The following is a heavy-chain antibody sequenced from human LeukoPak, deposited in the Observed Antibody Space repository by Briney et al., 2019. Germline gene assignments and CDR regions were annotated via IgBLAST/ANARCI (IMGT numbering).Heavy chain of an antibody. CDR3: ARRRGPYSSSLPDY. Sequence: GGSLRLSCAASGFTFSSYGMHWVRQAPGKGLEWVAVIWYDGGNKYYADSVKGRFTISRDNSKNTLYLQMNSLRAEDTAVYYCARRRGPYSSSLPDYWGQGTLVTVSS. D-gene: IGHD6-6*01. J-gene: IGHJ4*02. CDR1: GFTFSSYG. V-gene: IGHV3-33*01. CDR2: IWYDGGNK.